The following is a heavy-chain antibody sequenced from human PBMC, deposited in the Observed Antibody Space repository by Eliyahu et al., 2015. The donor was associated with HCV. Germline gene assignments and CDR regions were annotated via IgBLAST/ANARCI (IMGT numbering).Heavy chain of an antibody. Sequence: QVQLVESGGGLVKPGGSLRLSCAASGFPFSDYYMSWIRQAPGKGLEWVSYISSSSSYTNYADSVKGRFTISRDNAKNSLYLQMNSLRAEDTAVYYCARDYYDSGKGGSITTSFQHWGQGTLVTVSS. J-gene: IGHJ1*01. CDR1: GFPFSDYY. V-gene: IGHV3-11*05. CDR2: ISSSSSYT. D-gene: IGHD3-22*01. CDR3: ARDYYDSGKGGSITTSFQH.